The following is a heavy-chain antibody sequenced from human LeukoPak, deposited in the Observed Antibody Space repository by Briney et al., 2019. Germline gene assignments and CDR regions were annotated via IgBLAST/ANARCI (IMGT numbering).Heavy chain of an antibody. CDR3: ARAKYDFWSGYYNRIGFPDY. CDR1: GYSLTSYW. J-gene: IGHJ4*02. Sequence: GESLKISCKGSGYSLTSYWIGWVRQMPGKGLEWMGIIYPGDSDTRYSPSFQGQVTISADKSISTAYLQWSSLKASDTAMYYCARAKYDFWSGYYNRIGFPDYWGQGTLVTVSS. V-gene: IGHV5-51*01. CDR2: IYPGDSDT. D-gene: IGHD3-3*01.